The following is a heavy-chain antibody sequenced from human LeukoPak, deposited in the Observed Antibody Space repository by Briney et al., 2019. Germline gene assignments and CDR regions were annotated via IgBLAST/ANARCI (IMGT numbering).Heavy chain of an antibody. J-gene: IGHJ4*02. D-gene: IGHD1-26*01. CDR1: GGTFSSYA. CDR2: VNPSGGST. Sequence: ASVKVSCKASGGTFSSYAISWVRQAPGQGLEWMGIVNPSGGSTPYAQNFQGRVTMTRDTSTNTVYMELSSLRSEDTAVYYCARAVGATSQFDYWGQGTLVTVSS. CDR3: ARAVGATSQFDY. V-gene: IGHV1-46*01.